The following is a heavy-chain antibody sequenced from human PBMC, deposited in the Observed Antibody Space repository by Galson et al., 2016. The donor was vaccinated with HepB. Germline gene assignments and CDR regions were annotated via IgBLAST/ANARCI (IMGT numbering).Heavy chain of an antibody. D-gene: IGHD6-19*01. CDR2: IRGKPNNNAT. J-gene: IGHJ4*02. CDR1: GFTLSNSM. Sequence: SLRLSCAASGFTLSNSMMHWVRQASGKGLQWVGRIRGKPNNNATTFAPSVKGRFTISRDDSKNTVYLEMNNLKIEDTAMYYCTSLEVAGLAYWGQGTLVTVSS. V-gene: IGHV3-73*01. CDR3: TSLEVAGLAY.